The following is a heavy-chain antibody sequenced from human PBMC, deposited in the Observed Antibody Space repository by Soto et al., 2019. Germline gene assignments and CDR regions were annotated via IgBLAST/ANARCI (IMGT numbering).Heavy chain of an antibody. Sequence: PGESLKISCKGSGFSFTDYWIAWVRQMPGKGLEWMGIIYPHDSDTRYSPSFQGQVTISADKSISTSYLQLSSLEASDTAIYYCARALYVSKNYFKPHAYWGQGTLVTVSS. CDR1: GFSFTDYW. CDR3: ARALYVSKNYFKPHAY. CDR2: IYPHDSDT. J-gene: IGHJ4*02. D-gene: IGHD3-10*01. V-gene: IGHV5-51*01.